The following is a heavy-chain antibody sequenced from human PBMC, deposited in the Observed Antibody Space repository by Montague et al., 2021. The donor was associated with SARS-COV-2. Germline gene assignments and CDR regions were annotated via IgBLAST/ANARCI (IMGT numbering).Heavy chain of an antibody. CDR1: GFTFSSYA. D-gene: IGHD5-12*01. Sequence: SLRLSCAASGFTFSSYAMSWVRQAPGKGLEWVSAISGSGGSTYYADSVKGRFTTSRDNSKNTLYLQMNSLRAEDTAVYYCAKGRTVVATISPFDYWGQGTLVTVSS. J-gene: IGHJ4*02. CDR3: AKGRTVVATISPFDY. V-gene: IGHV3-23*01. CDR2: ISGSGGST.